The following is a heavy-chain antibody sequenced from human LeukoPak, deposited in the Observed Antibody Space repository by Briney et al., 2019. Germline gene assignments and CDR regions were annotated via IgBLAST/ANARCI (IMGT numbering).Heavy chain of an antibody. CDR2: INPNSGGT. CDR1: GYTFTGYY. CDR3: ARDYYDSSGYYYGMDV. V-gene: IGHV1-2*02. J-gene: IGHJ6*02. D-gene: IGHD3-22*01. Sequence: ASVKVSCKASGYTFTGYYMHWVRQAPGQGLEWMGWINPNSGGTNYAQKFQGRVTMTRDTSICTAYMELSRLRSDDTAVYYCARDYYDSSGYYYGMDVWGQGTTVTVSS.